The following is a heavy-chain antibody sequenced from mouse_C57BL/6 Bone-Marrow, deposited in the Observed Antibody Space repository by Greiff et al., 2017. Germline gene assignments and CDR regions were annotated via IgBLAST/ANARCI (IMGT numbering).Heavy chain of an antibody. CDR3: AKGPLFAY. Sequence: VKLVESGPGLVQPSQSLSITCTVSGFSLTSYGVHWVRQPPGKGLEWLGVIWSGGSTDYNAAFISRLSISKDNSKSQVFFKMNSLQADDTAIYXCAKGPLFAYWGQGTLVTVSA. V-gene: IGHV2-4*01. CDR2: IWSGGST. CDR1: GFSLTSYG. J-gene: IGHJ3*01.